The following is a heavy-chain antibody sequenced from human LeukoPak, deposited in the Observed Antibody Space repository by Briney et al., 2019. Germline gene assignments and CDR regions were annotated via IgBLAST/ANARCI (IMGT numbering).Heavy chain of an antibody. J-gene: IGHJ4*02. CDR3: ARYGDYGGYYFDY. Sequence: GGSLRLSCAASGFIFSPYSMNWVRQAPGKGLEWVSSISSSSTSIYYADSVKGRFTISRDSAKNSLYLQMNSLRVEDTALYYCARYGDYGGYYFDYWGQGTQVTVSS. CDR1: GFIFSPYS. CDR2: ISSSSTSI. V-gene: IGHV3-21*01. D-gene: IGHD4-17*01.